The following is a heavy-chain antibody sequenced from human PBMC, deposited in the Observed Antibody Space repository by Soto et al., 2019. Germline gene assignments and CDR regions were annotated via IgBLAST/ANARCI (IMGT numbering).Heavy chain of an antibody. CDR1: GFTFSSYS. V-gene: IGHV3-21*01. J-gene: IGHJ4*02. CDR2: ISSSSSYI. Sequence: EVQLVESGGGLVKPGGSLRLSCAASGFTFSSYSMNWVRQAPGKGLEWVSSISSSSSYIYYADSVKGRFTISRDNAKNSLYLQMNSLRAEDTAVYYCARYGRYSYCHEYWGQGTLVTVSS. D-gene: IGHD5-18*01. CDR3: ARYGRYSYCHEY.